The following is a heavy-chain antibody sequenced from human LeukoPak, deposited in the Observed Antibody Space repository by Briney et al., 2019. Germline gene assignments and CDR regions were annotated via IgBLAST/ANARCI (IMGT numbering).Heavy chain of an antibody. CDR2: IIPIFGTA. CDR1: GGTFSSYA. D-gene: IGHD2-2*01. CDR3: ARGYCSSTSCYQGGYYMDV. Sequence: ASVKVSCKASGGTFSSYAISWVRQAPGQGLEWMGGIIPIFGTANYAQKFQGRVTITADESTSTAYMELSSLRSEDTAVYYCARGYCSSTSCYQGGYYMDVWGKGTTVTVAS. V-gene: IGHV1-69*13. J-gene: IGHJ6*03.